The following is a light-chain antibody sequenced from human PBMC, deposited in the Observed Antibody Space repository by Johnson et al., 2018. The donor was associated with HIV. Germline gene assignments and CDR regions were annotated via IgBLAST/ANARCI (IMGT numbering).Light chain of an antibody. CDR2: SNN. CDR3: AAWDDSLNGHV. CDR1: SSTIGNNY. Sequence: QSVLTQPPSVSAAPGQKVTISCSGSSSTIGNNYVSWYQLLPGTAPKLLIYSNNQRPSGVPDRFSGSKSGTSASLAISGLQSEDEADYYCAAWDDSLNGHVFGTGTKVTVL. V-gene: IGLV1-44*01. J-gene: IGLJ1*01.